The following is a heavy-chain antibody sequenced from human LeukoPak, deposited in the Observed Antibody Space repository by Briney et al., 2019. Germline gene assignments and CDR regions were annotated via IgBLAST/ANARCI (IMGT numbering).Heavy chain of an antibody. CDR3: ARGGVVIVGGSNWFDP. V-gene: IGHV4-39*07. J-gene: IGHJ5*02. D-gene: IGHD3-3*01. Sequence: TPSETLSLTCTVSGGSISSSSYYWGWIRQPPGKWLEWIGSIYYSGSTYYNPSLKSRVTISVDTSKNQFSLKLSSVTAADTAVYYCARGGVVIVGGSNWFDPWGQGTLVTVSS. CDR2: IYYSGST. CDR1: GGSISSSSYY.